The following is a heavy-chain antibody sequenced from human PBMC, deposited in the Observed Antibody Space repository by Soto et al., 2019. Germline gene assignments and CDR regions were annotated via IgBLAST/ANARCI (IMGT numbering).Heavy chain of an antibody. D-gene: IGHD2-15*01. CDR3: AKKGLGSLATYCSTGDCHYAFDI. J-gene: IGHJ3*02. V-gene: IGHV3-23*01. CDR2: ISGGGDVT. Sequence: EVQLLESGGGLVQPGGSLRLSCAASVFIFGNYAMIWVRQAPGKAREGVSTISGGGDVTYYADSVRGRFTISRENSRNTVYLQMNSLRAEDTAVYYCAKKGLGSLATYCSTGDCHYAFDIWGQGTMVTVSS. CDR1: VFIFGNYA.